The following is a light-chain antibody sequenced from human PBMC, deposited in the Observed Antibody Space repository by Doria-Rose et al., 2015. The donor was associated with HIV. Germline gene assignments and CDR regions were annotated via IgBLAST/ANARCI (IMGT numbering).Light chain of an antibody. CDR1: QSISTY. CDR2: AAS. J-gene: IGKJ3*01. CDR3: QQSYSLFT. Sequence: TQSPSFLSASVGDRVTITCRASQSISTYLNWYQHKPGKAPKLLIYAASTLQSGVPSRFSGNGSGTDFTLTISSLRPEDFATYYCQQSYSLFTFGPGTNVDIK. V-gene: IGKV1-39*01.